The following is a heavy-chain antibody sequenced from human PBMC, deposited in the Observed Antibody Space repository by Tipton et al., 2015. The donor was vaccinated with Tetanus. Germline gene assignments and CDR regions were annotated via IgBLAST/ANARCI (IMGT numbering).Heavy chain of an antibody. J-gene: IGHJ4*02. V-gene: IGHV1-69*01. CDR2: ITPIFGTT. Sequence: QLVQSGAEVKKPGSSVKVSCKASGGTFTNYALSWVRQAPGQGLEWVGGITPIFGTTNSAPKFQGRVTITADESTNTAYMELSSLRSEDTAVYFCARLVKQWLVPEDYWGQGTLVIVS. CDR1: GGTFTNYA. CDR3: ARLVKQWLVPEDY. D-gene: IGHD5-12*01.